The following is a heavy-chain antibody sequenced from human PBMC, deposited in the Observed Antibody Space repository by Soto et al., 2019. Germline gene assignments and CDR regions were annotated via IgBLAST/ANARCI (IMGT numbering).Heavy chain of an antibody. Sequence: QVQLVQSGAEVKKPGASVKVSCKASGYTFTNYGISWVRQAPGQGLEWMGWINTYNGNTNHAQKLQGRVTMTTDTSTSTAYMELRSLRSDETAVYYCARGVGSGTYYNQYNWFDPWGQGTLVTVSS. D-gene: IGHD3-10*01. CDR3: ARGVGSGTYYNQYNWFDP. J-gene: IGHJ5*02. V-gene: IGHV1-18*01. CDR2: INTYNGNT. CDR1: GYTFTNYG.